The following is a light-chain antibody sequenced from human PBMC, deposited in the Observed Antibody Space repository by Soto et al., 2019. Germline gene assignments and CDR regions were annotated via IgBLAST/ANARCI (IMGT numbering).Light chain of an antibody. CDR2: EGS. J-gene: IGLJ2*01. V-gene: IGLV2-23*01. CDR3: CSYAGSSTLVV. Sequence: QSALTQPASVSGSPGQWITISCTGTSSDIGTDNLVSWYLQHPGKAPKLMIYEGSKRPSGVSNRFSGSKSANTASLTISGLQAEDEADYYCCSYAGSSTLVVFGGGTKLTVL. CDR1: SSDIGTDNL.